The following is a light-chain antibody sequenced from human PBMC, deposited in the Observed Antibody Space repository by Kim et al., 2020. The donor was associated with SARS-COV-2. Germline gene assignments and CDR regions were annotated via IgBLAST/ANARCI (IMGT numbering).Light chain of an antibody. V-gene: IGKV2-28*01. J-gene: IGKJ1*01. CDR1: QSLLHSNGYDY. Sequence: DIVMTQSPLSLPVIPGEPASISCRSSQSLLHSNGYDYLDWYLQKPGQSPQLLIYLGSNRASGVPDRFSGSGSGTDFTLTISRVEAEDVGVYYCMQALQTPPTFGQGNKVEIK. CDR2: LGS. CDR3: MQALQTPPT.